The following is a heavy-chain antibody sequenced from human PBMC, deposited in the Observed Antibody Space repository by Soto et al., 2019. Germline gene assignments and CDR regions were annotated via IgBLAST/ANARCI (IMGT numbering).Heavy chain of an antibody. J-gene: IGHJ6*02. D-gene: IGHD2-21*02. CDR1: GFSFSDFG. V-gene: IGHV3-30*18. CDR3: AKETRSRAVTATRVNSMDV. Sequence: QVQLVESGGGVVQPGRSLRLSCAPSGFSFSDFGMHWVRQAPGKGLEWVAAISHDGSNQYYGDSVKGRFSISRDHSNNRLYLQMSDLKVEDSAIYFCAKETRSRAVTATRVNSMDVWGQGTTVTVSS. CDR2: ISHDGSNQ.